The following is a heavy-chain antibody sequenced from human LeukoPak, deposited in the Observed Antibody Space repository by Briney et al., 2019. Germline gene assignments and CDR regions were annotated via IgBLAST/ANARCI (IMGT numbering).Heavy chain of an antibody. J-gene: IGHJ4*02. V-gene: IGHV4-34*01. D-gene: IGHD6-19*01. CDR3: ARDLDSSGFFDY. CDR1: GGSFSGYY. CDR2: IYHSGST. Sequence: SETLSLTCAVYGGSFSGYYWSWVRQPPGKGLEWIGEIYHSGSTNYNPSLKSRVTISVDKSKNQFSLKLSSVTAADTAVYYCARDLDSSGFFDYWGQGTLVTVSS.